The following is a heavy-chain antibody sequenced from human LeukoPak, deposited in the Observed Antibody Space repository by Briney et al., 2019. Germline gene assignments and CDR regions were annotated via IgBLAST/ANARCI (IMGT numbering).Heavy chain of an antibody. Sequence: GGSLRLSCAASGFTFSSYGMHWVRQAPGKGLEWVAFIRYDGSNKYYADSVKGRFTISRDNSKNTLYLQMNSLRAEDTAVYYCAKDHRDPLRFLEWLLGSFDYWGQGTLVTVSS. CDR3: AKDHRDPLRFLEWLLGSFDY. J-gene: IGHJ4*02. CDR2: IRYDGSNK. V-gene: IGHV3-30*02. CDR1: GFTFSSYG. D-gene: IGHD3-3*01.